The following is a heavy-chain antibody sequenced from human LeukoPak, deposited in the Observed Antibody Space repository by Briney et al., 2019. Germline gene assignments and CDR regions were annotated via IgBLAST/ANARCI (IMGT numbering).Heavy chain of an antibody. J-gene: IGHJ4*02. V-gene: IGHV3-11*04. Sequence: SCKASGYTFSDYYMSWIRQAPGKGLEWVSYISSSGSTIYYADSVKGRFTISRDNAKNSLYLQMNSLRAEDTAVYYCARGGGPDDSSGYDFDYWGQGTLVTVSS. CDR2: ISSSGSTI. D-gene: IGHD3-22*01. CDR1: GYTFSDYY. CDR3: ARGGGPDDSSGYDFDY.